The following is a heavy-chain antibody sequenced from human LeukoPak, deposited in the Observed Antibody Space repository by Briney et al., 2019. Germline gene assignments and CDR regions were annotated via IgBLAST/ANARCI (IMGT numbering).Heavy chain of an antibody. D-gene: IGHD2-2*01. Sequence: KPGGSLRLSCATSGFTFSSSGMNWVRQAPGKGLEWVSSISDDSSYKYYAGSMKGRFTISRDNAKNSLYLQMNSLRAEDTAVYYCARDLGFVVVPSAKADYWGQGTLVTVSS. V-gene: IGHV3-21*01. J-gene: IGHJ4*02. CDR1: GFTFSSSG. CDR2: ISDDSSYK. CDR3: ARDLGFVVVPSAKADY.